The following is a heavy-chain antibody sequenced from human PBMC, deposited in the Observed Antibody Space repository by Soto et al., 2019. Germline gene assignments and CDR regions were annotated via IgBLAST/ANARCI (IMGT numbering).Heavy chain of an antibody. CDR1: GFTFSSYA. D-gene: IGHD3-16*01. V-gene: IGHV3-23*01. J-gene: IGHJ4*02. Sequence: GGSLRLSCAASGFTFSSYAMSWVRQAPGKGLEWVSAISGSGGSTYYADSVKGRFTISRDNSKNTLYLQMNSLRAEDTAVYYCAKDLRLTGYYDYIWGSFDYWGQGTLVTVSS. CDR2: ISGSGGST. CDR3: AKDLRLTGYYDYIWGSFDY.